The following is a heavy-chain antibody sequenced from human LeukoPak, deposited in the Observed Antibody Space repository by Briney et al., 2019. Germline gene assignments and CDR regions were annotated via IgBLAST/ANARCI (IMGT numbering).Heavy chain of an antibody. V-gene: IGHV3-23*01. CDR3: AKGRLDYGDYYVDD. CDR1: GFTFINYG. CDR2: ISGSGGTT. Sequence: GGSLRLSCAASGFTFINYGMSWGRHAARKRLELVSVISGSGGTTYYADSVKGRFTISRDNSKNTLYLQMNSLRAEDTSLYYCAKGRLDYGDYYVDDWGQGTLVTVSS. D-gene: IGHD2-21*02. J-gene: IGHJ4*02.